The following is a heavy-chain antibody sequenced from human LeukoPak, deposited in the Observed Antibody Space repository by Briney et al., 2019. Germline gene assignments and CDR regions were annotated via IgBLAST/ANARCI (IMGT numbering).Heavy chain of an antibody. J-gene: IGHJ6*02. CDR1: GYSFTSYW. CDR3: ARPESVNGYYYGMDV. V-gene: IGHV5-51*01. CDR2: IYPGDSDT. D-gene: IGHD2-8*01. Sequence: GESLKISCKGSGYSFTSYWIGWVRQMPGKGLEWMGIIYPGDSDTGYSPSFQGQVTISADKSISTAYLQWSSLKASDTAMYYCARPESVNGYYYGMDVWGQGTTVTVSS.